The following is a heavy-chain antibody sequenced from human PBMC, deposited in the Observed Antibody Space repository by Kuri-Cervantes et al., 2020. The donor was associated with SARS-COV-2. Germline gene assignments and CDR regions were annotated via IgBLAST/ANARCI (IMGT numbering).Heavy chain of an antibody. D-gene: IGHD6-19*01. CDR2: FDPEQREI. CDR3: ARGPEQWLATGGAKYYYYYYMDV. Sequence: ASVKVSCKVSGNTLTELPLHWVRQAPGKGLEWMGGFDPEQREIIYAQKFQGRVSMTEDTSTDTAYMELSSLRSEDTAVYYCARGPEQWLATGGAKYYYYYYMDVWGKGTTVTVSS. V-gene: IGHV1-24*01. CDR1: GNTLTELP. J-gene: IGHJ6*03.